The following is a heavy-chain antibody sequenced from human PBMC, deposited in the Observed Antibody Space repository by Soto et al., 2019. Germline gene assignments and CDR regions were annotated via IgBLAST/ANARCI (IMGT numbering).Heavy chain of an antibody. Sequence: QVQLVQSGAEVKKPGASVKVSGKASGYTFTSYVISWVRQAPGQGLEWMGWISAYNGITNYAQMLQGRVTMTTDTSTSTAYMELRSLRSDGTAMYYCAGDYSGYCSGGSCNSGWFDTWGQGTLVTVSS. D-gene: IGHD2-15*01. J-gene: IGHJ5*02. CDR3: AGDYSGYCSGGSCNSGWFDT. CDR1: GYTFTSYV. CDR2: ISAYNGIT. V-gene: IGHV1-18*04.